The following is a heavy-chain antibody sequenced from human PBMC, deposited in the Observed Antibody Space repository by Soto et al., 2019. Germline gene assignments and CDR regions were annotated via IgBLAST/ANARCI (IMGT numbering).Heavy chain of an antibody. CDR1: GGTFSSYA. CDR2: IIPIFGTA. Sequence: SVKVSCKASGGTFSSYAISWVRQAPGQGLEWMGGIIPIFGTANYAQKFQGRVTITADESTSTAYMELSSLRSEDTAVYYCASEADAMEYYYYGMDVWGQGTTVTVSS. J-gene: IGHJ6*02. CDR3: ASEADAMEYYYYGMDV. D-gene: IGHD5-18*01. V-gene: IGHV1-69*13.